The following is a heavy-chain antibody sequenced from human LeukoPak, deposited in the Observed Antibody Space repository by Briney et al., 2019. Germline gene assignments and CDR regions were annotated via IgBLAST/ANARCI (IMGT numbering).Heavy chain of an antibody. V-gene: IGHV4-61*01. CDR1: GGSVSSGSYY. D-gene: IGHD6-19*01. CDR3: AREVSSGWSLRGYYFDY. Sequence: PSETLSLTCTVSGGSVSSGSYYWSWIRQPPGKGLEWIGYIYYSSNTNYNPSLKTRVTISVDTSKNQFSLKLSSVTAADTAVYYCAREVSSGWSLRGYYFDYWGQGTLVTVSS. J-gene: IGHJ4*02. CDR2: IYYSSNT.